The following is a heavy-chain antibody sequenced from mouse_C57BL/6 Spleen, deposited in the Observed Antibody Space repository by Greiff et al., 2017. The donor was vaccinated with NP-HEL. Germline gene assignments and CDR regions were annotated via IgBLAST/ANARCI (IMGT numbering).Heavy chain of an antibody. V-gene: IGHV5-9*01. Sequence: EVKVVESGGGLVKPGGSLKLSCAASGFTFSSYTMSWVRQTPEKRLEWVATISGGGGNTYYPDSVKGRFTISRDNAKNTLYLQMSSLRSEDTALYYCARLCTVVAFDYWGQGTTLTVSS. J-gene: IGHJ2*01. CDR2: ISGGGGNT. CDR1: GFTFSSYT. CDR3: ARLCTVVAFDY. D-gene: IGHD1-1*01.